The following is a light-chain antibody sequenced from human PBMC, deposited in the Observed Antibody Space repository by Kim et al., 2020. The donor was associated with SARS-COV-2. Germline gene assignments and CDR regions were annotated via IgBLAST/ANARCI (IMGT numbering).Light chain of an antibody. CDR2: YDS. Sequence: SYELTQPPSVSVAPGKTDRITCGGNNIGSKSVHWYQQKPGQAPVLVIYYDSDRPSGIPERFSGSNSGNTATLTISRVEAGDEADYYCQVWDSSSDHPVFGGGTLLIVL. CDR3: QVWDSSSDHPV. V-gene: IGLV3-21*04. J-gene: IGLJ2*01. CDR1: NIGSKS.